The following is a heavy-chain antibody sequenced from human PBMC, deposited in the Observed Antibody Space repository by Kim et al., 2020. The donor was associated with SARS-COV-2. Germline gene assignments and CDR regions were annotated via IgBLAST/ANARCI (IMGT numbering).Heavy chain of an antibody. CDR3: VREGDTNWFDP. D-gene: IGHD3-16*01. J-gene: IGHJ5*02. Sequence: YNPSLKNRVPLSVDTSKNQFTLHLTSVTAADTAVYYCVREGDTNWFDPWGPGILVTVSS. V-gene: IGHV4-30-2*04.